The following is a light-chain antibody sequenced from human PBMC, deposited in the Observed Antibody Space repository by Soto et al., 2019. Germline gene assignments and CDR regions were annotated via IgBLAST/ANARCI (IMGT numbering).Light chain of an antibody. Sequence: EIVMTQSPATLSVSPGERITLSCRASQRVSNNLAWYQQKPGQAPRLLMYGASTRATGIPARFSGSGSGTEFTLTISSLQSEDFAVYYCQQYNDWLLWTFGQGTKVDIK. CDR3: QQYNDWLLWT. CDR2: GAS. V-gene: IGKV3-15*01. J-gene: IGKJ1*01. CDR1: QRVSNN.